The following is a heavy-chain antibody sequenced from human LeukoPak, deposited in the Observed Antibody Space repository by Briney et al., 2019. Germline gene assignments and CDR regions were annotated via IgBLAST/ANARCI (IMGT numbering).Heavy chain of an antibody. J-gene: IGHJ4*02. CDR1: GYTFSSYD. V-gene: IGHV1-8*01. CDR3: ARAVLGYSSSRYVEGPYYFDY. D-gene: IGHD6-13*01. CDR2: MNPNSGNT. Sequence: GASVKVSCKASGYTFSSYDINWVRQATGQGLEWMGWMNPNSGNTGYAQKFQGRVTMTRNTSISTAYMELSSLRSEDTAVYYCARAVLGYSSSRYVEGPYYFDYWGQGTLVTVSS.